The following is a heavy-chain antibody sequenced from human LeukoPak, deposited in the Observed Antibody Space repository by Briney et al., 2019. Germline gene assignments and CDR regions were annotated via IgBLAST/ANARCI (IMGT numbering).Heavy chain of an antibody. CDR2: INPNSGGT. CDR3: ARDGSYRGWNRGALRGF. J-gene: IGHJ4*02. D-gene: IGHD1-1*01. V-gene: IGHV1-2*02. Sequence: ASVKVSCKASGYTFTSYYMHWVRQAPGQGLEWMGWINPNSGGTNYAQKFQGRVTMTRDTSISTAYMELSRLRSDDTAVYYCARDGSYRGWNRGALRGFWGQGTLVTVSS. CDR1: GYTFTSYY.